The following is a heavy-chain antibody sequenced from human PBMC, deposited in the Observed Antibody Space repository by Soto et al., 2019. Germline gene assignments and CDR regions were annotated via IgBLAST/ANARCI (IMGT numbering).Heavy chain of an antibody. J-gene: IGHJ4*02. Sequence: ASVKVYCKASGYTFTRYGISWVRQAPGQGLEWMGWISAYNGNTSYAQKFQGRVTMTRDTSTSTVYMELSSLRSEDTAVYYCARAEAAAGYPTPVFDYWGQGTLVTVSS. D-gene: IGHD6-13*01. CDR3: ARAEAAAGYPTPVFDY. V-gene: IGHV1-18*01. CDR2: ISAYNGNT. CDR1: GYTFTRYG.